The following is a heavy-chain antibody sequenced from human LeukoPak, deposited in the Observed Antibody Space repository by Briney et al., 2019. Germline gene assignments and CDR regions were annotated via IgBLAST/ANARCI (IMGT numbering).Heavy chain of an antibody. CDR1: GGTFSTLA. CDR3: ARDLAARYTYGENLFDL. J-gene: IGHJ5*02. D-gene: IGHD7-27*01. V-gene: IGHV1-69*13. Sequence: SVKVSCKAAGGTFSTLAISWVRQAPGQGLEWMGGIIPDLRTTNSAQKFQGRLSITADESTSTAYMELSSLRSEDTALYFCARDLAARYTYGENLFDLWGQGTLVTVSS. CDR2: IIPDLRTT.